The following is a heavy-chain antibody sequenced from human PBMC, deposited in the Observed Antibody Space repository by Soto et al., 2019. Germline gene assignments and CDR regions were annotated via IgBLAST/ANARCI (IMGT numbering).Heavy chain of an antibody. D-gene: IGHD6-6*01. CDR1: GFTFTSSA. V-gene: IGHV1-58*01. Sequence: GASVKVSCKASGFTFTSSAVQWVRQARGQRLEWIGWIVVGSGNTNYAQKFQERVTITRDMSTSTAYMELSSLRSEDTAVYYCAAGYSSSSLYYYGMDVWGQGTTVTVSS. J-gene: IGHJ6*02. CDR3: AAGYSSSSLYYYGMDV. CDR2: IVVGSGNT.